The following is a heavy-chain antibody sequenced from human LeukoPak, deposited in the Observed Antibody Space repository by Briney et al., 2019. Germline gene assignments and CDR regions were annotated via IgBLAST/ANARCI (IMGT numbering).Heavy chain of an antibody. V-gene: IGHV4-34*01. Sequence: SETLSLTCAVYGGSFSAYSWSWIRQPPGKGLEWIGEINHSGSSNFNPSLKSRVTISVDTSKNQFSLKLSSVTAADTAVYYCARALVNTYYYGSGSYQNSYYYYDMDVWGQGTTVTVSS. CDR2: INHSGSS. D-gene: IGHD3-10*01. CDR1: GGSFSAYS. CDR3: ARALVNTYYYGSGSYQNSYYYYDMDV. J-gene: IGHJ6*02.